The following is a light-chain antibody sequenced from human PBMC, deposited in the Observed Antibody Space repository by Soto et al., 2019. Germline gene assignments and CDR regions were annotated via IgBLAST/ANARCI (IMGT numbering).Light chain of an antibody. Sequence: EFVLTQYPSTLSLSPGERATLSCRASQSVSSSYLAWYQQKPGQAPRLLIYGASSRATGIPDRFSGSGSGTDFTLTISSLQPDDFATYYCQQYNGYSTWTFGQGTKVDVK. J-gene: IGKJ1*01. V-gene: IGKV3-20*01. CDR1: QSVSSSY. CDR2: GAS. CDR3: QQYNGYSTWT.